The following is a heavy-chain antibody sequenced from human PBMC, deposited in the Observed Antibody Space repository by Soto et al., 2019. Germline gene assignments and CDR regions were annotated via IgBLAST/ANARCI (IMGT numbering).Heavy chain of an antibody. D-gene: IGHD1-26*01. CDR3: AREGVGGNFDY. J-gene: IGHJ4*02. CDR1: GFTFSWYW. V-gene: IGHV3-74*01. CDR2: INSDGSST. Sequence: EVQLVESGGGLVQPGGSPRLSCAASGFTFSWYWMHWVRQAPGKGLVWVSRINSDGSSTSYADSVKGRFTISRDYAQNTLYLQMNSLRAEDTAMYYCAREGVGGNFDYWGQGTLVTVSS.